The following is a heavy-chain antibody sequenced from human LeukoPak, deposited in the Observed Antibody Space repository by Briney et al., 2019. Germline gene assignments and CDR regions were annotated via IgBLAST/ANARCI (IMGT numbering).Heavy chain of an antibody. D-gene: IGHD3-22*01. CDR3: ATRHEIVVSSYYFDY. V-gene: IGHV1-24*01. CDR2: FDPEDGET. J-gene: IGHJ4*02. Sequence: ASVKVSCKVSGYTLTELSMHWVRQAPGKGLEWMGGFDPEDGETIYAQKFQGRVTMTEDTSTDTAYMELSSLRSEDTAVYYCATRHEIVVSSYYFDYWGQGTLVTVSS. CDR1: GYTLTELS.